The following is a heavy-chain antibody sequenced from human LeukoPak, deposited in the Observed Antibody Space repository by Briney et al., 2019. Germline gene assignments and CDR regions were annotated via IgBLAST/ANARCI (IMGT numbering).Heavy chain of an antibody. CDR1: GFTFTNYA. J-gene: IGHJ4*02. CDR3: AKLAGYYYDSSGYLGY. V-gene: IGHV3-23*01. Sequence: GGSLRLPCAASGFTFTNYAMSWVRHAPGKGLEWVSAISGSGGSTYYADSVQGRFTISRDNSKNTLYLQMNSLRAEDTAVYYCAKLAGYYYDSSGYLGYWGQGTLVTVSS. D-gene: IGHD3-22*01. CDR2: ISGSGGST.